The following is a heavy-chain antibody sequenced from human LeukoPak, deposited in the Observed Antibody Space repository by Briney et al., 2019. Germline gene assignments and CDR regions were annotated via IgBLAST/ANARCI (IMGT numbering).Heavy chain of an antibody. V-gene: IGHV3-7*01. D-gene: IGHD2-2*01. CDR1: GFTFSSYW. Sequence: GGSLRLSCAASGFTFSSYWMSWVRQAPGKGLEWVANIKQDGSEKYYVDSVKGRFTISRDNAKNSLYLQMNSLRAEDTAVYYCARERRGYCSSTSCSWFDPWGQGTLVTVSS. CDR3: ARERRGYCSSTSCSWFDP. J-gene: IGHJ5*02. CDR2: IKQDGSEK.